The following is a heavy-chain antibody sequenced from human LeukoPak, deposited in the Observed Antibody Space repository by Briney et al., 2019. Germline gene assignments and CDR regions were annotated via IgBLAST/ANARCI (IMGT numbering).Heavy chain of an antibody. CDR3: ARHVGDGAKLAYYYYYYYMDV. J-gene: IGHJ6*03. V-gene: IGHV4-34*01. CDR1: GGSFSGYY. Sequence: PSETLSLTCAVYGGSFSGYYWSWIRQPPGEGLEWIGEINHSGSTNYNPSLKSRVTISVDTSKNQFSLKLSSVTAADTAVYYCARHVGDGAKLAYYYYYYYMDVWGKGTTVTVSS. CDR2: INHSGST. D-gene: IGHD3-10*02.